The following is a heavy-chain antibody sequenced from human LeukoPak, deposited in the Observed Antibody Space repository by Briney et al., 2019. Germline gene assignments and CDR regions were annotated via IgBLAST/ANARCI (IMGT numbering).Heavy chain of an antibody. CDR3: AREDNIGSYQFLHDY. J-gene: IGHJ4*02. V-gene: IGHV1-18*01. D-gene: IGHD1-26*01. Sequence: ASVKVSCKATGYTFINYGITWGRQAPGQGLEWMGWISPYNGNTKYLQKLQGRVTMTTDTSTSTAYMEVRSLRSDDTAVYYCAREDNIGSYQFLHDYWGQGTLVTVSS. CDR1: GYTFINYG. CDR2: ISPYNGNT.